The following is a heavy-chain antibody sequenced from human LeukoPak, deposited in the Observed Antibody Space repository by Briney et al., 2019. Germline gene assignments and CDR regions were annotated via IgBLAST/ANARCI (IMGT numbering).Heavy chain of an antibody. D-gene: IGHD4-17*01. V-gene: IGHV4-38-2*01. CDR1: SYSISSGSY. Sequence: SETLSLTCAGSSYSISSGSYWGWIRQSPGKGLEWVGSIFHSGNSYYNPSLKSRLTMSVDTSKNQFSLKLTSVTAADTALYYCARVTYVDDMLYQYFDYWGQGILVSLSS. J-gene: IGHJ4*02. CDR3: ARVTYVDDMLYQYFDY. CDR2: IFHSGNS.